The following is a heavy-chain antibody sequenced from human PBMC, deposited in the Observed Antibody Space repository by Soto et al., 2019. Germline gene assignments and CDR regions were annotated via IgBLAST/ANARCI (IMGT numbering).Heavy chain of an antibody. V-gene: IGHV3-66*01. J-gene: IGHJ4*02. D-gene: IGHD3-3*02. CDR2: IYTSGNT. Sequence: EVHVVESGGDLVQPGGSLRLSCAASAFTVSSNYMTWVRQAPGKGLEWVAVIYTSGNTDYADSVKGRFTISRDNSKNAVSLQRTILRTEDTAVYYCARGRATSISFVFDYWGQGTLVTVSS. CDR1: AFTVSSNY. CDR3: ARGRATSISFVFDY.